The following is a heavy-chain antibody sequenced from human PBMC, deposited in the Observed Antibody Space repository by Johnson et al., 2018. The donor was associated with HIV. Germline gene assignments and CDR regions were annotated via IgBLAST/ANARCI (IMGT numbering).Heavy chain of an antibody. CDR1: GFTFSSHD. J-gene: IGHJ3*02. Sequence: QMQLVESGGGLVQPGGSLRLSCGASGFTFSSHDMHWVRQAPGKGLEWVAVISYDGSNKYYADSVKGRLTISRDNSKNTLYLQMNSLRVEDTAVYYCASSQGSGEGAFDIWGQGTTVTVSS. D-gene: IGHD2-21*01. V-gene: IGHV3-30*03. CDR3: ASSQGSGEGAFDI. CDR2: ISYDGSNK.